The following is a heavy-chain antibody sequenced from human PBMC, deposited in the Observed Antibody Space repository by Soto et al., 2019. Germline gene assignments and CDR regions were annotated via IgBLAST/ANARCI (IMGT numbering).Heavy chain of an antibody. J-gene: IGHJ5*02. Sequence: GGSLRLSCAASGFTFSSYGMHWVRQAPGKGLEWVAVISYDGSNKYYADSVKGRFTISRDNSKNTLYLQMNSLRAEDTAVYYCAKGGPPYCSGGSCLEWFDPWGQGTLVTVSS. CDR1: GFTFSSYG. CDR3: AKGGPPYCSGGSCLEWFDP. CDR2: ISYDGSNK. D-gene: IGHD2-15*01. V-gene: IGHV3-30*18.